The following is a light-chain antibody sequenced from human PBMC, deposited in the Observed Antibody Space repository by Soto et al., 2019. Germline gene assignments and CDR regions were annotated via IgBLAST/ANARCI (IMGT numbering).Light chain of an antibody. V-gene: IGKV2-28*01. CDR1: QSLLHTNGNNY. CDR3: MQALQLPFT. CDR2: LGS. Sequence: DIVMTQSPLSLPVTPGESASIPCRSSQSLLHTNGNNYLEWYVQKPGQSPQPLIYLGSNRAPGVPDRFSGSGSGKNFTLRISRVEAEDVGLYYCMQALQLPFTFGPGTNVDL. J-gene: IGKJ3*01.